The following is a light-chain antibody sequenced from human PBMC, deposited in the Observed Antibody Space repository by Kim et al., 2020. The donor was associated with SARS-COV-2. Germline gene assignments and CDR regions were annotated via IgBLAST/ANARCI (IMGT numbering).Light chain of an antibody. CDR1: QGISNY. CDR2: AAS. V-gene: IGKV1-27*01. CDR3: KKYNSALRT. Sequence: ASVGDRVTITCRASQGISNYLAWYQQKPGKVPKLLIYAASTLQSGVPSRFSGSGSGTDFTLTISSLQPEDVATYYCKKYNSALRTFGQGTKVDIK. J-gene: IGKJ1*01.